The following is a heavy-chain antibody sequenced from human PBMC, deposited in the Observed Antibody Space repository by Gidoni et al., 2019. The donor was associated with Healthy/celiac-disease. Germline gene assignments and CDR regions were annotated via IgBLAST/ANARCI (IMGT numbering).Heavy chain of an antibody. J-gene: IGHJ4*02. CDR2: FYWNDDN. D-gene: IGHD2-21*02. CDR3: ADRMCDDYYIDY. Sequence: QLPLKVSAPTLVNPTHTLTQTCTLSGFSPSTCGVGVHCIRQPPGEALEALALFYWNDDNSYSPSLKSTLTIAKHTSKNQVVLTTTNMDPVEMATEDGADRMCDDYYIDYWGQGTLVTVSS. CDR1: GFSPSTCGVG. V-gene: IGHV2-5*01.